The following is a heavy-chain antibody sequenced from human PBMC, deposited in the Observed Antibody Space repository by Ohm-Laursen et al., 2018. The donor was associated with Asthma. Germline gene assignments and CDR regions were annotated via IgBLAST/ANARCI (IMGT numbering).Heavy chain of an antibody. D-gene: IGHD3-10*01. Sequence: SLRLSCSASGFTFSSYGMHWVRQAPGKGLEWVAVISYDGSNKYYADSVKGRFTISRDNSKNTLYLQMNSLRAEDTAVYYCARDMYYYGSGSYYNGIADFWGQGTLVTVSS. V-gene: IGHV3-30*03. J-gene: IGHJ4*02. CDR2: ISYDGSNK. CDR3: ARDMYYYGSGSYYNGIADF. CDR1: GFTFSSYG.